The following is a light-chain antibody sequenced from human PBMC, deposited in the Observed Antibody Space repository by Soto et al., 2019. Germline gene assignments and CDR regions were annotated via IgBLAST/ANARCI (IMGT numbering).Light chain of an antibody. J-gene: IGKJ1*01. Sequence: DIVMTQSPATLSVSPGERATLSCRASQGINNNLAWYQQRPGQAPRLLMYGASTRATGIPARFSGSGSGTDFTLAISSLQSEDFAVYYCQQYNYWPRTFGQGTKVDI. CDR2: GAS. CDR1: QGINNN. V-gene: IGKV3-15*01. CDR3: QQYNYWPRT.